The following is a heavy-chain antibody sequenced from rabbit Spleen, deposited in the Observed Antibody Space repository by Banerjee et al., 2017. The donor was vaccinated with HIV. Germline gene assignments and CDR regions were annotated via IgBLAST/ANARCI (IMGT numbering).Heavy chain of an antibody. CDR1: GFSFSSSYY. J-gene: IGHJ4*01. D-gene: IGHD6-1*01. CDR2: IDAGTSGSA. V-gene: IGHV1S45*01. Sequence: QEQLVESGGGLFRPEGSLTLTCKASGFSFSSSYYMCWVRQAPGKGLQWIACIDAGTSGSAAYASWAKGRFTISRTSSTTVTLQMTSLTDADTATYFCARDSIYATYFSIAYALNLWGQGTLVTVS. CDR3: ARDSIYATYFSIAYALNL.